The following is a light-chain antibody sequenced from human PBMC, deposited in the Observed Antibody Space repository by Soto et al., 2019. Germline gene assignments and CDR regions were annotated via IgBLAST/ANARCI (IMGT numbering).Light chain of an antibody. CDR1: QSINTN. Sequence: EIVMTQSPATLSVSPGERLTLSCRASQSINTNLAWYQQKSGQAPSLLIYDAFTRATGIPARFSGSGSGTEFTLTISSLQSEDFAVYYCQQYYDWPPYTFGQGTKLEIK. CDR2: DAF. CDR3: QQYYDWPPYT. V-gene: IGKV3-15*01. J-gene: IGKJ2*01.